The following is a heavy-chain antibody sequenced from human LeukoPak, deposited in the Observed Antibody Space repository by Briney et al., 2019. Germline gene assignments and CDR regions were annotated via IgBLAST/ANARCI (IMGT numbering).Heavy chain of an antibody. CDR2: IYTSGST. D-gene: IGHD3-3*01. J-gene: IGHJ6*03. V-gene: IGHV4-61*02. CDR1: GGSISSGSYY. CDR3: ARGSGGYYTYYYYYMDV. Sequence: SQTLSLTCTVSGGSISSGSYYWRWIRQPAGKGLEWIGRIYTSGSTNYNPSLKSRVTISVDTSKNQFSLKLSSVTAADTAVYYCARGSGGYYTYYYYYMDVWGKGTTVTVSS.